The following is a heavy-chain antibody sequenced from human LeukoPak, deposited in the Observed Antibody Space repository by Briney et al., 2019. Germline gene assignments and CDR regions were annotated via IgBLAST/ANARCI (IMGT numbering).Heavy chain of an antibody. J-gene: IGHJ4*02. CDR3: ASTPPSYSSGFKPDY. V-gene: IGHV3-48*03. CDR2: ISSSGSTI. Sequence: GGSLRLSCAASGFTFSSYEMNWVRQAPGKGLEWVSYISSSGSTIYYADSVKGRFTISRDNAKNSLYLQMNSLRAEDTAVYYCASTPPSYSSGFKPDYWGQGTLVTVSS. D-gene: IGHD6-25*01. CDR1: GFTFSSYE.